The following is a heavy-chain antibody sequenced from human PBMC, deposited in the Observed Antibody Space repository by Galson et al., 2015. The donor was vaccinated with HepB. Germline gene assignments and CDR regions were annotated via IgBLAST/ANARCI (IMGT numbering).Heavy chain of an antibody. CDR2: IYSGGST. J-gene: IGHJ4*02. Sequence: SLRLSCAASGFTVSSNYMSWVRQAPGKGLEWVSVIYSGGSTYYADSVKGRFTISRDNSKNTLYLQMNSLRAEDTAVYYCASPAGRGSSGWYYFDYWGQGTLVTVSS. CDR1: GFTVSSNY. D-gene: IGHD6-19*01. V-gene: IGHV3-53*01. CDR3: ASPAGRGSSGWYYFDY.